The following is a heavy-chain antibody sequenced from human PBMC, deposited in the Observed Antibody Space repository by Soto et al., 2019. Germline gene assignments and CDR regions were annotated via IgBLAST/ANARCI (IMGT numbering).Heavy chain of an antibody. V-gene: IGHV1-2*04. Sequence: ASVKVSCKASGYTFTGYYMHWVRQAPGQGLEWMGWINPNSGGTNYAQKFQGWVTMTRDTSISTAYMELSRLRSDDTAVYYCARGALGGSGTGMDVWGQGTTVTVSS. CDR3: ARGALGGSGTGMDV. D-gene: IGHD3-10*01. J-gene: IGHJ6*02. CDR2: INPNSGGT. CDR1: GYTFTGYY.